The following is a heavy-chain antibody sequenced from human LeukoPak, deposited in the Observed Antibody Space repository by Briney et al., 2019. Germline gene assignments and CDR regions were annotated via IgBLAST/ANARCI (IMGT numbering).Heavy chain of an antibody. CDR1: GYTFTGYY. D-gene: IGHD6-13*01. CDR2: INPNSGGT. Sequence: ASVKVSCKASGYTFTGYYMHWVRQAPGQGLEWMGWINPNSGGTNYAQKFQGRVTMTRDTSISTAHMELSRLRSDDTAVYYCARVDRGSSSWYPFFEYCYYMDVWGKGTTVTVSS. V-gene: IGHV1-2*02. CDR3: ARVDRGSSSWYPFFEYCYYMDV. J-gene: IGHJ6*03.